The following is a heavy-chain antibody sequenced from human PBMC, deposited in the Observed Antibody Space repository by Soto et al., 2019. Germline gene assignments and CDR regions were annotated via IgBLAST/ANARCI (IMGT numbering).Heavy chain of an antibody. CDR3: PRDAGLQEWLFPVGNRFDP. CDR1: GYTFTSYA. Sequence: QVPLVQSGAEVKKPGASVKVSCKASGYTFTSYAMHWVRQAPGQRLEWMGWINAGNGNTKYSQKFQGRVTITRDTSASTAYMELSSLRSEDTAAYYCPRDAGLQEWLFPVGNRFDPWGQGTLVTVFS. J-gene: IGHJ5*02. D-gene: IGHD3-3*01. V-gene: IGHV1-3*01. CDR2: INAGNGNT.